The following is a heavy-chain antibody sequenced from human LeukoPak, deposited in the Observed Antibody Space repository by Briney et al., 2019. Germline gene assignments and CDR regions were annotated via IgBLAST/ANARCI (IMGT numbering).Heavy chain of an antibody. CDR3: ARRTEWPYYYGMDV. J-gene: IGHJ6*02. D-gene: IGHD3-3*01. CDR2: IYTSGST. Sequence: SETLSLTCTVSGGSISSGSYYWSWIRQPAGKELEWIGRIYTSGSTNYNPSLKSRVTISVDTSKNQFSLKLSSVTAADTAVYYCARRTEWPYYYGMDVWGQGTTVTVSS. V-gene: IGHV4-61*02. CDR1: GGSISSGSYY.